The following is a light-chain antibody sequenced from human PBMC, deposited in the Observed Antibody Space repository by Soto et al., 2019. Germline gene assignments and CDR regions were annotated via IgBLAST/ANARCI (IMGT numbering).Light chain of an antibody. Sequence: DIVMTQSPDSLAVSLGERATNNCKSSQSVLYNSNNKNYLAWYQQKPGQPPKLLIYWASTRESGVPDRFSGSGSGTDFTLTISSLQAEDVAVYFCLQYYSTPRTFGQGTKVEIK. V-gene: IGKV4-1*01. CDR1: QSVLYNSNNKNY. CDR2: WAS. CDR3: LQYYSTPRT. J-gene: IGKJ1*01.